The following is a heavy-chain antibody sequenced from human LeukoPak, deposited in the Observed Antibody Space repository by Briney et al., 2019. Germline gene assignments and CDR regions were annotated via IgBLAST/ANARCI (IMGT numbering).Heavy chain of an antibody. D-gene: IGHD6-19*01. CDR3: AKDHLPGIVVADRDY. CDR2: ISYDGSNK. J-gene: IGHJ4*02. Sequence: GRSLRLSCAASGFTFSSYGMHWVRQAPGKGLEWVAVISYDGSNKYYADSVKGRFTISRDNSKNTLYLQMNSLRGEDTAVYYCAKDHLPGIVVADRDYWGQGTLVTVSS. V-gene: IGHV3-30*18. CDR1: GFTFSSYG.